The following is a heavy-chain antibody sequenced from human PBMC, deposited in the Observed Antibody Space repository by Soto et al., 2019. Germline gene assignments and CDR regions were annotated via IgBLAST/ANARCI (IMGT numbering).Heavy chain of an antibody. CDR1: GDSVSSNSAS. D-gene: IGHD5-18*01. CDR3: ARGKRVDTAMVWYYYYMDV. CDR2: TYYRSKWYN. J-gene: IGHJ6*03. V-gene: IGHV6-1*01. Sequence: SQTLSLTCAISGDSVSSNSASRNWIRQSPSRGLEWLGRTYYRSKWYNDYAVSVKSRITINPDTSKNQFSLQLNSVTPEDTAVYYCARGKRVDTAMVWYYYYMDVWGKGTTVTVSS.